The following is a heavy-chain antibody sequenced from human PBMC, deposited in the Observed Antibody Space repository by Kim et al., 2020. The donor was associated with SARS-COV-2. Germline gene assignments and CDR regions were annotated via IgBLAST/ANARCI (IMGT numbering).Heavy chain of an antibody. CDR1: GYTFTSDD. CDR2: MNPHSGDT. CDR3: ARGLYGPKFYYDFWSGFYTRYYYIDV. J-gene: IGHJ6*03. D-gene: IGHD3-3*01. V-gene: IGHV1-8*01. Sequence: ASVKVSCKASGYTFTSDDINWVRQATGQGLEWMGWMNPHSGDTGYAQKFQGRVTMTRNTSISTAYMELSSLRSEDTAVYYCARGLYGPKFYYDFWSGFYTRYYYIDVWGKGTTVTVSS.